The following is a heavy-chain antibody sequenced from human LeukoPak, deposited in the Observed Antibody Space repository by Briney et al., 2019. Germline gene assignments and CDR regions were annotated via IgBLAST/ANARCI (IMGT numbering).Heavy chain of an antibody. V-gene: IGHV3-74*01. Sequence: GGSLRLSCAASGFTFSSYWMHWVRQAPGKGLVWVSRINSDGSITTYADSVRGRFTISRDNAKNTLYLQMNSLRAEDTAVYYCTRGPYVASAFDTWGQGTMVTVSS. CDR3: TRGPYVASAFDT. CDR1: GFTFSSYW. J-gene: IGHJ3*02. D-gene: IGHD3-16*01. CDR2: INSDGSIT.